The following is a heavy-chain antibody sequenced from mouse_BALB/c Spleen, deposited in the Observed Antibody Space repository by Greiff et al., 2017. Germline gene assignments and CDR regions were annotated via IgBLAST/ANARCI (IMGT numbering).Heavy chain of an antibody. J-gene: IGHJ3*01. Sequence: QVHVKQSGAELAKPGASVKMSCKASGYTFTSYWMHWVKQRPGQGLEWIGYINPSTGYTEYNQKFKDKATLTADKSSSTAYMQLSSLTSEDSAVYYCATIYYDYERGFAYWGQGTLVTVSA. D-gene: IGHD2-4*01. CDR2: INPSTGYT. CDR3: ATIYYDYERGFAY. CDR1: GYTFTSYW. V-gene: IGHV1-7*01.